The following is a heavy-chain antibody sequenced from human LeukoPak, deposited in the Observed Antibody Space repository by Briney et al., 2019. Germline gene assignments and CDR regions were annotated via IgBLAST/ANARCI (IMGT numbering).Heavy chain of an antibody. V-gene: IGHV1-18*01. CDR1: GYTFTNYG. CDR3: ARDSSYYYGSGTSDAFHI. Sequence: ASVKVSCKTSGYTFTNYGITWVRQAPGQGLESMRWINVYNGNTNYPRELQGRVTLPTDTSTSTAYLDLRTLSSDDTAVYFCARDSSYYYGSGTSDAFHIWGQGTMVNVSS. J-gene: IGHJ3*02. CDR2: INVYNGNT. D-gene: IGHD3-10*01.